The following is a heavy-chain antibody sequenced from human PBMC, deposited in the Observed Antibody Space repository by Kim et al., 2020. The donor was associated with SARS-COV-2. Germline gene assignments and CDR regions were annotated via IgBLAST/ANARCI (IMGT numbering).Heavy chain of an antibody. J-gene: IGHJ6*02. CDR3: AGDDGAYARFSGMDV. V-gene: IGHV3-48*02. D-gene: IGHD4-17*01. Sequence: AKSGRARFTIARDNAKNSVYLQMNSLRDEDTAVYYCAGDDGAYARFSGMDVWGQGTTVSVSS.